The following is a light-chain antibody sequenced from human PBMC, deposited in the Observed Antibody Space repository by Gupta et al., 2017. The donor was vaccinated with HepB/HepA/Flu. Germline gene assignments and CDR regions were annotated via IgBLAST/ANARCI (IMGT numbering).Light chain of an antibody. CDR3: QQNNSYPLT. Sequence: DIQMTQSPSTLSASVGDRVTITCRASQSISSWLAWYQQKPGKAPKVLIYKASSLESGFPSRFSGSGSATEFTLTISILHPDDFASYYCQQNNSYPLTFGGGTKVEI. CDR2: KAS. CDR1: QSISSW. J-gene: IGKJ4*01. V-gene: IGKV1-5*03.